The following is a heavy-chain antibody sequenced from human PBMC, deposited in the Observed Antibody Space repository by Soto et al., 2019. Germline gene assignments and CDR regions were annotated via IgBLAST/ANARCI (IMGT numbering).Heavy chain of an antibody. V-gene: IGHV3-21*01. CDR3: AADKPYYAFWSGYLYKWFDP. J-gene: IGHJ5*02. Sequence: GGSLRLSCAASGFTFSSYSMNWVRQAPGKGLEWVSSISSSSSYIYYADSVKGRFTISRDNAKNSLYLQMNSLRAEDTAVYYCAADKPYYAFWSGYLYKWFDPWGQGTLVTVSS. D-gene: IGHD3-3*01. CDR2: ISSSSSYI. CDR1: GFTFSSYS.